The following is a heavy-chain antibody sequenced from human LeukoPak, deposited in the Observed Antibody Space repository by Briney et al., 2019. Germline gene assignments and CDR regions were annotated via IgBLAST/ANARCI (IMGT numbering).Heavy chain of an antibody. D-gene: IGHD3-3*01. Sequence: GGSLRLSCAASGFTFSSYGMHWVRQAPGKGLEWVAVISYDGSNKYYADSVKGRFTISRDNSKNTLYPQMNSLRAEDTAVYYCAKDQLRFLEWLSPLYYGMDVWGQGTTVTVSS. CDR3: AKDQLRFLEWLSPLYYGMDV. CDR2: ISYDGSNK. CDR1: GFTFSSYG. V-gene: IGHV3-30*18. J-gene: IGHJ6*02.